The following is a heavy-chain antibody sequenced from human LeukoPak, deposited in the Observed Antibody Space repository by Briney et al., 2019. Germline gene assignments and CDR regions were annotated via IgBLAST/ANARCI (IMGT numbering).Heavy chain of an antibody. D-gene: IGHD3-22*01. CDR3: AKDTGSSGYYGGSPDY. Sequence: GRSLRLSCAASGFTFDDYAMHWVRQAPGKGLEWVSGISWNSGSIGYADSVKGRFTISRDNAKNSLYLQMNSLRAEDTALYYCAKDTGSSGYYGGSPDYWGQGTLVTVSS. CDR2: ISWNSGSI. V-gene: IGHV3-9*01. J-gene: IGHJ4*02. CDR1: GFTFDDYA.